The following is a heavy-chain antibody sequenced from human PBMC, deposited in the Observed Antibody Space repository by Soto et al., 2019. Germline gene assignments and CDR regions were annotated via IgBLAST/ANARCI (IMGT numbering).Heavy chain of an antibody. CDR1: GGSISSYY. V-gene: IGHV4-59*01. CDR2: IYYSGST. CDR3: ARDETGLNYCGMDV. J-gene: IGHJ6*02. Sequence: PSETLSLTCTVSGGSISSYYWSWIRQPPGKGLEWIGYIYYSGSTDYNPSLKSRVTISVDTSKNQFSLKLSSVTAADTAVYYCARDETGLNYCGMDVWGQGTTVTVSS. D-gene: IGHD2-21*01.